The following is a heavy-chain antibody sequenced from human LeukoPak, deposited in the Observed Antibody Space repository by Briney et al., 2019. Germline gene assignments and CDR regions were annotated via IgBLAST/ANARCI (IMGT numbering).Heavy chain of an antibody. J-gene: IGHJ4*02. CDR3: ARHGPNYYYDSSGDY. CDR2: IYPGDSDT. V-gene: IGHV5-51*01. Sequence: GESLQISCKGSGYSFTSYWIGWVRQLPGKGLEWMGIIYPGDSDTRYSPSFQGQVTISADKSISTAYLQWSSLKASDTAMYYCARHGPNYYYDSSGDYWGQGTLVTVSS. CDR1: GYSFTSYW. D-gene: IGHD3-22*01.